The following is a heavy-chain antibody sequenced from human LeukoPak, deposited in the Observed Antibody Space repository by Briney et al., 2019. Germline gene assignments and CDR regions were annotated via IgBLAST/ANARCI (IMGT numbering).Heavy chain of an antibody. CDR3: ARAEVVVVPERYFDL. CDR2: IYTSGST. J-gene: IGHJ2*01. D-gene: IGHD3-22*01. V-gene: IGHV4-4*07. Sequence: SETLSLTCTVSGGSISSYYWSWIRQLAGKGLEWIGRIYTSGSTNYNPSLKSRVTMSVDTSKNQFSLKLSSVTAADTAVYYCARAEVVVVPERYFDLWGRGTLVTVSS. CDR1: GGSISSYY.